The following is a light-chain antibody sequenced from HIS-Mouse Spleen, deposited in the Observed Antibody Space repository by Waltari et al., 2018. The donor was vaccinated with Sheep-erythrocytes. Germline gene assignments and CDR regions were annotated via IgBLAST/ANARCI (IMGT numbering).Light chain of an antibody. CDR2: SAS. CDR3: QQYYSTTLT. CDR1: QSISSY. Sequence: DIQMTQSPSSLSASVGDRVTITCRASQSISSYLNWYQQKPGKAPKLLIYSASSLQSGVPSRFGGSGSGTDFTLTISSLPPEDVAVYYCQQYYSTTLTFGGGTKVEIK. V-gene: IGKV1-39*01. J-gene: IGKJ4*01.